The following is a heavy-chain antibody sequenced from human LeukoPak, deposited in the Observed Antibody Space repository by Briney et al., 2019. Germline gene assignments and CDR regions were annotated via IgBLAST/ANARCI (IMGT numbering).Heavy chain of an antibody. CDR1: GYTFTSYG. CDR2: ISTYNGNT. V-gene: IGHV1-18*01. D-gene: IGHD4-17*01. J-gene: IGHJ4*02. CDR3: ARVYGDWTYYFDY. Sequence: ASVKVSCKASGYTFTSYGINWVRQAPGQGLEWMGWISTYNGNTNYAQKFQGRVTMTTDTSTSTAYMELRSLRSDDTALYYCARVYGDWTYYFDYWGQGTLVTVSS.